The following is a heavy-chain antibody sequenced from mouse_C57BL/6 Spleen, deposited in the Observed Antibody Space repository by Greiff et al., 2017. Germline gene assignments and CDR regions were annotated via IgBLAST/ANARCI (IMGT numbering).Heavy chain of an antibody. J-gene: IGHJ4*01. CDR3: AREGLTMIPTEYYAMDY. Sequence: VHLVESGPELVKPGASVKISCKASGYAFSSSWMNWVKQRPGKGLEWIGRIYPGDGDTNYNGKFKGKATLTADKSSSTAYMQLSSLTSEDSAVYFCAREGLTMIPTEYYAMDYWGQGTSVTVSS. CDR1: GYAFSSSW. D-gene: IGHD2-4*01. CDR2: IYPGDGDT. V-gene: IGHV1-82*01.